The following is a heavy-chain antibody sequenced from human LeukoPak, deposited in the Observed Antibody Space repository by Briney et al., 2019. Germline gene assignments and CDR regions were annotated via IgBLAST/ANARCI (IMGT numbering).Heavy chain of an antibody. J-gene: IGHJ4*02. V-gene: IGHV4-39*01. CDR1: GDSIDSSTYY. CDR2: IYYSGGT. CDR3: ARLGFTMILVATT. Sequence: PSETLSLTCTVSGDSIDSSTYYWGWIRQPPGKGLEWIGSIYYSGGTYSNPSLKSRVTISIDTSKNQFSLKLSSVTAADTAMYYCARLGFTMILVATTWGQGTLVTVSS. D-gene: IGHD3-22*01.